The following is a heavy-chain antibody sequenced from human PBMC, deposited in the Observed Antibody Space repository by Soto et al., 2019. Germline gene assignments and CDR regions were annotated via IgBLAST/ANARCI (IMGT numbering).Heavy chain of an antibody. CDR2: ISAYNGNT. J-gene: IGHJ4*02. V-gene: IGHV1-18*01. CDR1: GYTFTSYG. D-gene: IGHD3-10*01. Sequence: QVQLVQSGAEVKKPGASVKVSCKASGYTFTSYGISWVRQAPGQGLEWMGWISAYNGNTNYAQKLQGRVTMTTDTSTSRAYMEVRSLGSDDTAVYYCASGWFGEFVYYFDYWGQGTLVTVSS. CDR3: ASGWFGEFVYYFDY.